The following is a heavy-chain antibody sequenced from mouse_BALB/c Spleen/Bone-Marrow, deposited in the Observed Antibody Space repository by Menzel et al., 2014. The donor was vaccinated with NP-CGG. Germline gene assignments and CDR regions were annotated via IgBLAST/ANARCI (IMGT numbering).Heavy chain of an antibody. Sequence: VQLQQSGPNLVKPGASVKLSCTASGYSFTGYYMHWVKQSPGKSLEWIGRVNPNNDGTTYTQKFKGKAILTVDKSSSTAYMELRSLTSEDSAVYYCERRDYGDYWGQGTTLTVSS. CDR1: GYSFTGYY. CDR2: VNPNNDGT. D-gene: IGHD1-1*02. J-gene: IGHJ2*01. CDR3: ERRDYGDY. V-gene: IGHV1-18*01.